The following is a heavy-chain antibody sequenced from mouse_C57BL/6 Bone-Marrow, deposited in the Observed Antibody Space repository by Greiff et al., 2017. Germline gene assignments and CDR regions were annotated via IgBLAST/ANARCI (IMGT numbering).Heavy chain of an antibody. J-gene: IGHJ2*01. D-gene: IGHD1-1*01. Sequence: EVKLMESGAELVRPGASVKLSCTASGFNIKDDYIHWVKQRPEQGLEWIGWIDPEIGDTEYASKFQGKATITSDTSSNTAYLQLSSLTSEDTAVYYCSSVDGNNFDFWCQGTPLTGAS. CDR1: GFNIKDDY. CDR3: SSVDGNNFDF. V-gene: IGHV14-4*01. CDR2: IDPEIGDT.